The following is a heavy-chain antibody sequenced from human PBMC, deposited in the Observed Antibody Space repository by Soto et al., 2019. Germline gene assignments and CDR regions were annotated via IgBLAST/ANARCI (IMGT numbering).Heavy chain of an antibody. CDR2: ISSSSSYI. D-gene: IGHD3-10*01. CDR3: ARAHRGAPPDGVWFGELLFDY. V-gene: IGHV3-21*01. Sequence: PGGSLRLSCAASGFTFSSYSLNWVRQAPGKGLEWVSSISSSSSYIYYADSVKGRFTISRDNAKNSLYLQMNSLRAEDTAVYYCARAHRGAPPDGVWFGELLFDYWGQGTLVTVSS. CDR1: GFTFSSYS. J-gene: IGHJ4*02.